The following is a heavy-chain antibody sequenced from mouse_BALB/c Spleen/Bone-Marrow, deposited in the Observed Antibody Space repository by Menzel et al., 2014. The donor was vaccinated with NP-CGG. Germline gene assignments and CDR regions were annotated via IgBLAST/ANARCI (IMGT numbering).Heavy chain of an antibody. D-gene: IGHD3-1*01. CDR2: IYPGNSDT. J-gene: IGHJ2*01. V-gene: IGHV1-5*01. Sequence: EVKVVESGTVLARPGAAVKMSCKASGYTFSNYWMHWVKRRPGQGLEWIGTIYPGNSDTTYNQKFRGKAKLTAVTSTSTAYMELSSLTNEDSAVYYCTTLARSDFDYWGQGTTLTVSS. CDR1: GYTFSNYW. CDR3: TTLARSDFDY.